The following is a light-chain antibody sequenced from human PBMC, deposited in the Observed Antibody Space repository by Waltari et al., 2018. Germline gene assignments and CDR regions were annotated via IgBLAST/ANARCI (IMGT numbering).Light chain of an antibody. V-gene: IGLV7-43*01. Sequence: QIVVTQEPSLTVSPGGAGHFKLCSSTGRCPTAFLPKWFQQKPGQVPRARIQSTSSKHPWTPARFSGSLLGGKAALTLSDVQPEDEAEYHCLLFYGASQVWVFGGGTKLTVL. CDR1: TGRCPTAFL. J-gene: IGLJ3*02. CDR3: LLFYGASQVWV. CDR2: STS.